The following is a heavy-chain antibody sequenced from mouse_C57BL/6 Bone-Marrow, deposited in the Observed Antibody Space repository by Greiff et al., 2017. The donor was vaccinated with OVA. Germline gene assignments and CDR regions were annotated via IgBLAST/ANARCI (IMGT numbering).Heavy chain of an antibody. CDR1: GFNIKDYY. CDR3: ARGITTVVALYYYAMDY. J-gene: IGHJ4*01. V-gene: IGHV14-2*01. Sequence: VQLKESGAELVKPGASVKLSCTASGFNIKDYYMHWVKQRTEQGLEWIGRIDPEDGETKYAPKFQGKATITADTSSNTAYLQLSSLTSEDTAVYYCARGITTVVALYYYAMDYWGQGTSVTVSS. D-gene: IGHD1-1*01. CDR2: IDPEDGET.